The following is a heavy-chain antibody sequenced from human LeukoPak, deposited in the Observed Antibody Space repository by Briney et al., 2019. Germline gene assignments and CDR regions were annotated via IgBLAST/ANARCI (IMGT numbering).Heavy chain of an antibody. V-gene: IGHV1-2*02. D-gene: IGHD3-10*01. Sequence: ASVKVSCKASGYTFTSYDINWVRQATGQGLEWMGWINPNSGGTNYAQKFQGRVTMTRDTSISTAYMELSRLRSDDTAVYYCARAGDYYGSAYGFDPWGQGTLVTVSS. CDR1: GYTFTSYD. CDR2: INPNSGGT. J-gene: IGHJ5*02. CDR3: ARAGDYYGSAYGFDP.